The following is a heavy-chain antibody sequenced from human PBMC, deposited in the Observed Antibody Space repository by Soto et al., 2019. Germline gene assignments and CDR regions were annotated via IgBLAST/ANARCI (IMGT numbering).Heavy chain of an antibody. CDR2: INPSGGGT. J-gene: IGHJ4*02. Sequence: QVQLVQSGAEVRKPGASVQVSCKASGYTFTNYYMHWVRQAPGQGLEWMGIINPSGGGTNYAQKFKGRVTMTRDTSTSILYMELGNLRSDDTAVYYCARGGNIAARPLDYRGQGTLVSVAS. V-gene: IGHV1-46*01. CDR1: GYTFTNYY. D-gene: IGHD6-6*01. CDR3: ARGGNIAARPLDY.